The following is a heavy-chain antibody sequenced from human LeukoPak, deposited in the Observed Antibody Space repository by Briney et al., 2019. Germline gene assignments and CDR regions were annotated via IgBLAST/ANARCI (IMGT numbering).Heavy chain of an antibody. CDR2: ILYDGSNK. CDR1: GFTFSSYG. D-gene: IGHD3-3*01. CDR3: AKDHDLDFWSGYPRTYYFDY. Sequence: GGSLRLSCAASGFTFSSYGMHWVRQAPGKGLEWVAFILYDGSNKYFTDSVKGRFTISRDNSKNTLYLQMNSLRAEDTAVYYCAKDHDLDFWSGYPRTYYFDYWGQGTLVTVSS. V-gene: IGHV3-30*02. J-gene: IGHJ4*02.